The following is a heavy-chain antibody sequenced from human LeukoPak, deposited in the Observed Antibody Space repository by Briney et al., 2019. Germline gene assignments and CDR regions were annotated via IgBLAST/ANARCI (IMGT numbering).Heavy chain of an antibody. Sequence: SETLSLTCTVSGGSISRSSYYWGWIRQPPGKGLEWIGSTYYSGSTYYNPSLKSRVTISLDTSKNQFSLKLSSVTAADTAVYYCARDRYYYDSSGYRFFDYWGQGTLVTVSS. V-gene: IGHV4-39*07. J-gene: IGHJ4*02. CDR3: ARDRYYYDSSGYRFFDY. D-gene: IGHD3-22*01. CDR1: GGSISRSSYY. CDR2: TYYSGST.